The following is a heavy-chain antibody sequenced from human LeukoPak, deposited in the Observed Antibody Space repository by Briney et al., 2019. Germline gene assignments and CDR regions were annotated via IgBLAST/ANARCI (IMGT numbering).Heavy chain of an antibody. Sequence: GGSLRLSCAASGFTFSSYSMNWVRQAPGKGLEWVSSISSSSGYIYYADSVKGRITISRDNAKNSLYLQMSSLRAEDTAVYYCARDRGLLRGYFDYWGQGTLVTVSS. J-gene: IGHJ4*02. CDR2: ISSSSGYI. CDR3: ARDRGLLRGYFDY. CDR1: GFTFSSYS. D-gene: IGHD2-15*01. V-gene: IGHV3-21*01.